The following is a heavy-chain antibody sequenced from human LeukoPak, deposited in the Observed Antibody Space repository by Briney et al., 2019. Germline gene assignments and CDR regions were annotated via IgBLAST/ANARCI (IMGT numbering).Heavy chain of an antibody. CDR2: IYHSGST. CDR3: ARDSLVVVATIDY. Sequence: SETLSLTCTVSGCSISSGYYWGWIRQPPGKGLEWIGSIYHSGSTYYNPSLKSRVTISVDTSKNQFSLKLSSVTAADTAVYYCARDSLVVVATIDYWGQGTLVTVSS. V-gene: IGHV4-38-2*02. J-gene: IGHJ4*02. CDR1: GCSISSGYY. D-gene: IGHD2-15*01.